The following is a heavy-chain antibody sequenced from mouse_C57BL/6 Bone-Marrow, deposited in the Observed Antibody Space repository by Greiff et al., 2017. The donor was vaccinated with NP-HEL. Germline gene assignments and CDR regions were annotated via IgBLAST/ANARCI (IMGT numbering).Heavy chain of an antibody. CDR1: GYTFTSYG. CDR3: ARDGSSWFAY. D-gene: IGHD1-1*02. J-gene: IGHJ3*01. CDR2: IYPRCGTT. Sequence: VKLQESGAELARPGASVKLSCKASGYTFTSYGVSWVKQRTGQGLEWIGGIYPRCGTTYYIGKFKGKATLTADKSSSTAYMELRSLTSEDSAVYFCARDGSSWFAYWGQGTLVTVSA. V-gene: IGHV1-81*01.